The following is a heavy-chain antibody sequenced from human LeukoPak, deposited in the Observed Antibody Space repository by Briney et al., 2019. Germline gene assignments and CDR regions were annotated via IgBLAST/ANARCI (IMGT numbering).Heavy chain of an antibody. J-gene: IGHJ4*02. CDR2: IRYDGSNK. Sequence: GGSLRLSCAASGFTFSSYGMHWVRQAPGKGLEWVAFIRYDGSNKYYADSVKGRFTISRDNSKNTLYLQMNSLRAEDTALYHCAREGYYYDSSGLGLSVYFDYWGQGTLVTVSS. CDR3: AREGYYYDSSGLGLSVYFDY. CDR1: GFTFSSYG. D-gene: IGHD3-22*01. V-gene: IGHV3-30*02.